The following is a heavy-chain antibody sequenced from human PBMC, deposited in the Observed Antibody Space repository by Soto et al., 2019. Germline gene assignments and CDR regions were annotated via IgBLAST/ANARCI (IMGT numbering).Heavy chain of an antibody. CDR3: AHSRGDGDYFPY. D-gene: IGHD3-16*01. Sequence: QITLKESGPPLVKPTQTLTLTCTFSGFSLSTTGKSVAWIRQPPGKALEWLSVIYWDDDKRYSPSRNTRLATAKDTSKNQVVLKLTNMDPSDTGTSYCAHSRGDGDYFPYWGQGTLVSVSS. V-gene: IGHV2-5*02. CDR1: GFSLSTTGKS. CDR2: IYWDDDK. J-gene: IGHJ4*02.